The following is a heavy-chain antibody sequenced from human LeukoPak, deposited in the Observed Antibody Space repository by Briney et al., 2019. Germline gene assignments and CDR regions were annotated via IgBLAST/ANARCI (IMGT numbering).Heavy chain of an antibody. V-gene: IGHV4-4*07. D-gene: IGHD2-2*01. J-gene: IGHJ6*02. Sequence: SETLSLTCTVSGGSISSYYWSWIRQPAGEGLEWIGRIYTSGSTNYNPSLKSRVTMSVDTSNNQFSLKLSSVTAADTAVYYCAGYGGYCSSTSCYVPTGGGMDVWGQGTTVTVSS. CDR2: IYTSGST. CDR3: AGYGGYCSSTSCYVPTGGGMDV. CDR1: GGSISSYY.